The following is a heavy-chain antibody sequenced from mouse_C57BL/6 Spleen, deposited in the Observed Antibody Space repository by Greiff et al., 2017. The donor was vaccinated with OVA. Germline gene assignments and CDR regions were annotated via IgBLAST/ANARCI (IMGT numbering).Heavy chain of an antibody. CDR2: IDPTSGGT. V-gene: IGHV1-72*01. J-gene: IGHJ3*01. Sequence: QVQLQQPGAELVKPGASVKLSCKASGYTFTSYWMHWVKQRPGRGLEWIGRIDPTSGGTKSNEQFKSKATLTVDKPSSTAYMQLSSLTSEDSAVYYCARGDYYGSSSFAYWGQGTLVTVSA. CDR3: ARGDYYGSSSFAY. CDR1: GYTFTSYW. D-gene: IGHD1-1*01.